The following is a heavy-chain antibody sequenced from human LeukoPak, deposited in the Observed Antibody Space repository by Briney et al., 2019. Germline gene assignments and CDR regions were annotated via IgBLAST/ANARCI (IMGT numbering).Heavy chain of an antibody. CDR2: ISYDGSNK. V-gene: IGHV3-30-3*01. CDR3: ARDGPSSGFDY. Sequence: GRSLRLSCAASGFTFSSYAMHWVRQAPGKGLEWVAVISYDGSNKYYADSVKGRFTISRDNSKNTLYLQMNSLRAEDTAVYYCARDGPSSGFDYWGQGTLVTVSS. CDR1: GFTFSSYA. J-gene: IGHJ4*02. D-gene: IGHD6-19*01.